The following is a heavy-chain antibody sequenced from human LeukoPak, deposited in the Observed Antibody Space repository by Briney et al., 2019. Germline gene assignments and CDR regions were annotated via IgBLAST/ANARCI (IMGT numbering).Heavy chain of an antibody. CDR1: GGSFSPYY. V-gene: IGHV4-34*01. J-gene: IGHJ4*02. CDR2: INHSGST. CDR3: ARGGFYCGGDCYVDY. D-gene: IGHD2-21*02. Sequence: SETLSLTCAVYGGSFSPYYWSWIRQPPGKGLEWIGEINHSGSTNYNPSLKSRVTISVDTSKNQFSLRLSSVTAADTAVYYCARGGFYCGGDCYVDYWGQGTLVSVSS.